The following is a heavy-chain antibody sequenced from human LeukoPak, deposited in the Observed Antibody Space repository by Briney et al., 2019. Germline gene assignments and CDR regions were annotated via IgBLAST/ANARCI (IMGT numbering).Heavy chain of an antibody. V-gene: IGHV1-69*13. CDR1: GGTFSSYA. D-gene: IGHD3-22*01. CDR3: AQQPYYYDSSGYYPFDY. CDR2: IIPIFGTA. Sequence: SVKVSCKASGGTFSSYAISWVRQAPGQGLEWMGGIIPIFGTANYAQKFQGRVTITADESTSTAYMELSSLRSEDTAVYYCAQQPYYYDSSGYYPFDYWGQGTLVTVPS. J-gene: IGHJ4*02.